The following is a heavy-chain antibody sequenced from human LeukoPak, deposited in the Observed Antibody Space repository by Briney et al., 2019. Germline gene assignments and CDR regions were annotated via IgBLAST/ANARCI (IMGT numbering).Heavy chain of an antibody. J-gene: IGHJ6*02. V-gene: IGHV3-15*01. CDR3: TTGLIDGMDV. CDR2: IKSKTDGGTT. Sequence: GGSLRLSRAASGFTFSNAWMSCVRQAPGKRLEWVGRIKSKTDGGTTDYAAPVKGRFTISRDDSKNTLYLQMNSLKTEDTAVYYCTTGLIDGMDVWGQGTTVTVSS. D-gene: IGHD3-16*01. CDR1: GFTFSNAW.